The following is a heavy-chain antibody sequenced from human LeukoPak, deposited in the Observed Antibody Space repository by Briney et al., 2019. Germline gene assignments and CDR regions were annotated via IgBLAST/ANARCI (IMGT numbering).Heavy chain of an antibody. CDR1: GFTFSNFW. CDR3: ARDFGGNWNDHWFDP. D-gene: IGHD1-20*01. J-gene: IGHJ5*02. Sequence: GGSLRLSCAASGFTFSNFWMSWVRQAPGKELQWVANINEGGSEKFYVDSVKGRFTISRDNAKNSLYLQMNSLRAEDTAVYYCARDFGGNWNDHWFDPWGQGTLVTVSS. V-gene: IGHV3-7*01. CDR2: INEGGSEK.